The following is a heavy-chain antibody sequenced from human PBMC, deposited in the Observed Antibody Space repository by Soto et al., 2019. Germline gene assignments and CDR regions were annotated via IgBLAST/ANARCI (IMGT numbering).Heavy chain of an antibody. J-gene: IGHJ4*02. D-gene: IGHD4-4*01. CDR2: ISGSGGST. CDR3: AKFGRVPENDYSNFDY. CDR1: GFTFSSYA. Sequence: GGSLRLSCAASGFTFSSYAMSWVRQAPGKGLEWVSAISGSGGSTYYADSVKGRFTISRDNSKNTLYLQMNSLRAEDTAVYYCAKFGRVPENDYSNFDYWGQGTLVTVSS. V-gene: IGHV3-23*01.